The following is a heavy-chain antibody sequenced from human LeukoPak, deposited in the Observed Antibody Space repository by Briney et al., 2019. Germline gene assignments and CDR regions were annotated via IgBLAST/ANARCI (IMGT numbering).Heavy chain of an antibody. CDR2: IYHSGST. D-gene: IGHD6-13*01. CDR1: GYSISSGYY. CDR3: ARHGQQLRKHNWFDP. J-gene: IGHJ5*02. V-gene: IGHV4-38-2*01. Sequence: SETLSLTCAVSGYSISSGYYWGWIRQPPGKGLEWIGSIYHSGSTYYNPSLKSRVTISVDTSKNQFSLKLSSVTAADTAVYYCARHGQQLRKHNWFDPWGQGTLATVSS.